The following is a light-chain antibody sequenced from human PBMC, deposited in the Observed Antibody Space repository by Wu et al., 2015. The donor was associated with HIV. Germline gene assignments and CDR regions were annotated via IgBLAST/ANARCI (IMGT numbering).Light chain of an antibody. V-gene: IGKV3D-20*02. CDR2: GAS. CDR3: QQRSNWPLT. Sequence: EIVLTQSPGTLSLSPGDGATLSCRASQSIGSSYLAWYQQRPGQAPRLLIYGASSRATGIPDRFNGTGSGTDFTLTISRLEPEDFAVYYCQQRSNWPLTFGGGTKVGDQT. J-gene: IGKJ4*01. CDR1: QSIGSSY.